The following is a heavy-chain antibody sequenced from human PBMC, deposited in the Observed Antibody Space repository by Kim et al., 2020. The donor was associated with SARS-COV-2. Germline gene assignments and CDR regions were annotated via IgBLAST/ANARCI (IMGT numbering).Heavy chain of an antibody. CDR2: INHSGST. V-gene: IGHV4-34*01. Sequence: SETLSLTCAVYGGSFSGYYWSWIRQPPGKGLEWIGEINHSGSTNYNPSLKSRVTISVDTSKNQFSLKLSSVTAADTAVYYCARGPGQQLVRNFDYWGQGTLVTVSS. D-gene: IGHD6-13*01. CDR3: ARGPGQQLVRNFDY. J-gene: IGHJ4*02. CDR1: GGSFSGYY.